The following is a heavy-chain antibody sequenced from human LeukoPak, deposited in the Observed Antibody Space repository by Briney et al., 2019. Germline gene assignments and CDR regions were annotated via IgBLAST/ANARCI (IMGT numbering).Heavy chain of an antibody. V-gene: IGHV4-39*01. Sequence: TSETLSLTCTVSGASVSGSAYYWGWIRQPPGKGLEWIGNIYYSGSTYYNESLESRVTISIDTSKNQFSLKLNSVTAAGTAMYYCAKSGGYGLIDYWGQGTLVTVSS. CDR2: IYYSGST. D-gene: IGHD1-26*01. J-gene: IGHJ4*02. CDR3: AKSGGYGLIDY. CDR1: GASVSGSAYY.